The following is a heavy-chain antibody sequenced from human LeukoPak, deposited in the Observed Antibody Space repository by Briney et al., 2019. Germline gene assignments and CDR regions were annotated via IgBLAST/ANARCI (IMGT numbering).Heavy chain of an antibody. J-gene: IGHJ5*02. CDR3: ARVTYYYDSSGQSSPNWFDP. V-gene: IGHV4-4*09. Sequence: SETLSLTCTVSGGSISSYYWSWIRQPPGKGLEWIGTIYHSGSTYYNPSLKSRVTISVDTSKNQFSLKLGSVTAADTAVYYCARVTYYYDSSGQSSPNWFDPWGQGTLVTVSS. CDR2: IYHSGST. D-gene: IGHD3-22*01. CDR1: GGSISSYY.